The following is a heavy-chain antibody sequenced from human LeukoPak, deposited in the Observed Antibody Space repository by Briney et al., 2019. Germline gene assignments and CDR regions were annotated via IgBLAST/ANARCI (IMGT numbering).Heavy chain of an antibody. CDR3: ATARYSGSYAYDY. CDR1: GFTFSSYA. D-gene: IGHD1-26*01. J-gene: IGHJ4*02. V-gene: IGHV3-23*01. Sequence: GGSLRLSCAASGFTFSSYAMSWVRQAPGKGLEWVSAISGSGGSAYYADSVKGRFIISRDNSKNTLYLQMNSLRAEDTAVYYCATARYSGSYAYDYWGQGTLVTVSS. CDR2: ISGSGGSA.